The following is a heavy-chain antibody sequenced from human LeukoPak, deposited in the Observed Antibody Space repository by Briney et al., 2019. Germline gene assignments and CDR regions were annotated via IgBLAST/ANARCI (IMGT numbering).Heavy chain of an antibody. Sequence: SETLSLTCTVSGGSISSGGYYWSWIRQHPGKGLEWIGYIYYSGSTYYNPSLKSRVTISVDTSKNQFSLKLSSVTAADTAVYYCARAFEAYYYDSSGYYLDYWGQGTLVTVSS. J-gene: IGHJ4*02. D-gene: IGHD3-22*01. CDR1: GGSISSGGYY. CDR2: IYYSGST. V-gene: IGHV4-31*03. CDR3: ARAFEAYYYDSSGYYLDY.